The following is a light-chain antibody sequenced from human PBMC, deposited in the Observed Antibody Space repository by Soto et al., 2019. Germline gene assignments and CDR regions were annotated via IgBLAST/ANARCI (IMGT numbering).Light chain of an antibody. J-gene: IGKJ1*01. CDR1: QSVRSD. CDR2: GVS. Sequence: EIVMTQSPATLSVSPGEGATLSCRASQSVRSDLAWYQHKPGLAPRLLIYGVSTRATGIPVRFSGSGSGTEFTLSISSLQPDDFATYYCQQYNSYYRWTFGQGTKVDIK. CDR3: QQYNSYYRWT. V-gene: IGKV3-15*01.